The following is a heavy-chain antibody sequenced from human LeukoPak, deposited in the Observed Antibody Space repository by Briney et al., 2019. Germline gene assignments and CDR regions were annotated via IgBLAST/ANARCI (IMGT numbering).Heavy chain of an antibody. J-gene: IGHJ4*02. D-gene: IGHD6-19*01. CDR1: GGSISSYY. V-gene: IGHV4-59*08. CDR3: ARQLRGEAVAGHLQPFDY. CDR2: IYYSGST. Sequence: SETLSLTCTVSGGSISSYYWNWIRQPPGKGLEWIGYIYYSGSTNYNPSLKSRLTISVDPSKNQFSLKLSSVTAADTAVYFCARQLRGEAVAGHLQPFDYWGQGTLVTVSS.